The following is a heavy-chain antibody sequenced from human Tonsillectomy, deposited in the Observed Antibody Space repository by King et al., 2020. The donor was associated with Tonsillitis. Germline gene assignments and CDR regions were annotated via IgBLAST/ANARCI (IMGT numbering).Heavy chain of an antibody. V-gene: IGHV6-1*01. CDR3: ARDSHIAVAGTLDYFDY. J-gene: IGHJ4*02. CDR1: GDSVSSNSAA. D-gene: IGHD6-19*01. CDR2: TYYRSKWYN. Sequence: VQLQESGPGLVKPSQTLSLTCAISGDSVSSNSAAWNWIRQSPSRGLEWLGRTYYRSKWYNDYAVSVKSRITINPDTSKNQFSLQLNSVTPEDTAVYYCARDSHIAVAGTLDYFDYWGQGTLVTVSS.